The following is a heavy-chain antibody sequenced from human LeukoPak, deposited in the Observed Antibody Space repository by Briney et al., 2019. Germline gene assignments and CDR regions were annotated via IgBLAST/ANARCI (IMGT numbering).Heavy chain of an antibody. V-gene: IGHV3-21*01. CDR2: ISSSSSYI. D-gene: IGHD3-10*01. Sequence: GGSLRLSCAASGFTFSSYSMNWVRQAPGKGLEWVSSISSSSSYIYYADSVKGRFTISRDNAKNSLYLQMNSLRAEDTAVYYCARASGVTPTPFFDYWGQGTLVTVSS. J-gene: IGHJ4*02. CDR1: GFTFSSYS. CDR3: ARASGVTPTPFFDY.